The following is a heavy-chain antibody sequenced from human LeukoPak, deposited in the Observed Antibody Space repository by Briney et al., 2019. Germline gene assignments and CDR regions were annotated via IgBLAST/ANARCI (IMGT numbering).Heavy chain of an antibody. CDR2: ISWDDDK. D-gene: IGHD2-15*01. CDR1: GFSLSTRGVG. V-gene: IGHV2-5*02. J-gene: IGHJ4*02. Sequence: SGPTLVHPPPTLTLTCTFSGFSLSTRGVGVGWIRQPPGKALEWLSLISWDDDKRYSPSLKSRLTITKDTSKNQVVLTMTNMDPVDTATYYCAHSARVAATRAIDYWGQGTLVTVSS. CDR3: AHSARVAATRAIDY.